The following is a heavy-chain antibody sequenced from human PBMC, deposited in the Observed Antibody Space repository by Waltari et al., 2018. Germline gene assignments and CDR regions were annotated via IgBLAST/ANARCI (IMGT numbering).Heavy chain of an antibody. CDR2: INAANDNT. J-gene: IGHJ5*02. Sequence: QVQLVQSGAEVKKPGASVKVSCTPSGFSFTNFAVHWVRQAPGQRLEWMGWINAANDNTRYSQKFQDRVTITRDTSASTAYMDLSSLRSEDTAVYYCARDGYCSGGSCYSGWSNPWGQGTLVIVSS. CDR3: ARDGYCSGGSCYSGWSNP. CDR1: GFSFTNFA. V-gene: IGHV1-3*01. D-gene: IGHD2-15*01.